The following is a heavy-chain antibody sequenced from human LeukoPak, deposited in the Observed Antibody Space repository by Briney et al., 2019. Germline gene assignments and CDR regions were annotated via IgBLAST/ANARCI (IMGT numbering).Heavy chain of an antibody. D-gene: IGHD1-26*01. CDR3: ARDRSGSYHFDY. V-gene: IGHV4-39*07. CDR2: ISYSGKT. J-gene: IGHJ4*02. CDR1: GGSVSNSDFY. Sequence: SETLSLTCIVSGGSVSNSDFYWGWIRQPPGRGLEWIGNISYSGKTFYNPSLKSRVTISADTTKNQLSLKLSSVTAADTAVYYCARDRSGSYHFDYWGQGTLVTVSS.